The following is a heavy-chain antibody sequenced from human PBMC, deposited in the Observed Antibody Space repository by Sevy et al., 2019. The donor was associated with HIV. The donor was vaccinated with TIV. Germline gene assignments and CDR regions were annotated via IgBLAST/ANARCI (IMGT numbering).Heavy chain of an antibody. CDR3: ARVGAYCGGDCYSPWFDP. CDR1: GGTFSSYA. J-gene: IGHJ5*02. D-gene: IGHD2-21*02. V-gene: IGHV1-69*13. Sequence: ASVKVSCKASGGTFSSYAISWVRQAPGQGLEWMGGIIPIFGTANYAQKFQGGVTITADESTGTAYMELSSLRSEDTAVYYCARVGAYCGGDCYSPWFDPWGQGTLVTVSS. CDR2: IIPIFGTA.